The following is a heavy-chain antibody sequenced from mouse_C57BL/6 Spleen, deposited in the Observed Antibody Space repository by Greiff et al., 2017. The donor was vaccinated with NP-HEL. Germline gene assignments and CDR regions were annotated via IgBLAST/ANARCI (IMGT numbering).Heavy chain of an antibody. CDR3: ARMRGLRSPMDY. D-gene: IGHD2-4*01. Sequence: VQLQQSGPELVKPGASVKMSCKASGYTFTDYNMHWVKQSHGKSLEWIGYINPNNGGTSYNQKFKGKATLTVNKSSSTAYMELRSLTSEDSAVYYCARMRGLRSPMDYWGQGTSVTVSS. J-gene: IGHJ4*01. CDR1: GYTFTDYN. CDR2: INPNNGGT. V-gene: IGHV1-22*01.